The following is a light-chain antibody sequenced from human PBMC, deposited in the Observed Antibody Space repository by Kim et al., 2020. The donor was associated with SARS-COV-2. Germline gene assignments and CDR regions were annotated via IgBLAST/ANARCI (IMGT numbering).Light chain of an antibody. V-gene: IGLV2-14*03. CDR1: SSDVGGYNY. CDR2: DVT. Sequence: GQSIPIYCTGTSSDVGGYNYVCWYQHHPDKAPKLMIYDVTKRPSGISDRFSGSKSDATASLTISGLQAEDEADYYCSSYTSSGTWVFGGGTQLTVL. CDR3: SSYTSSGTWV. J-gene: IGLJ3*02.